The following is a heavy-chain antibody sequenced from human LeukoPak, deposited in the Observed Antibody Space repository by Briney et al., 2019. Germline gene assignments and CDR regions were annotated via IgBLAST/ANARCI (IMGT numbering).Heavy chain of an antibody. Sequence: ASVKVSCKASGYTFTGYYMHWVRQAPGQGLEWMGWINPSSGGTNYAQKFQGRVTMTRDTSISTAYMELSRLRSDDTAVYYCARDRYSSGWYTNWYFDLWGRGTLVTVSS. D-gene: IGHD6-19*01. CDR2: INPSSGGT. CDR3: ARDRYSSGWYTNWYFDL. CDR1: GYTFTGYY. J-gene: IGHJ2*01. V-gene: IGHV1-2*02.